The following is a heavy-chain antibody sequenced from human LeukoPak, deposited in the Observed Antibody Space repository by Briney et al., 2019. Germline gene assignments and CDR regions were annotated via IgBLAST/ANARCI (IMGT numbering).Heavy chain of an antibody. V-gene: IGHV3-23*01. CDR1: GFTFSTYA. D-gene: IGHD2-2*02. Sequence: GGSLRLSCVASGFTFSTYALSWVRQAPGKGLEWVSAISSSGGSPYYADSVRGRFTISRDNSKNTLYLQMNSLRAEDTAVYSCARGYCTSSSCYNDYWGQGTLVTVSS. J-gene: IGHJ4*02. CDR2: ISSSGGSP. CDR3: ARGYCTSSSCYNDY.